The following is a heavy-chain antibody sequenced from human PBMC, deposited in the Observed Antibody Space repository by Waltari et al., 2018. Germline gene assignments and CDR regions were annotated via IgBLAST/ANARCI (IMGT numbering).Heavy chain of an antibody. Sequence: QVQLVESGGGVVQPGRSLRLSCAASGFTFSSYGMHWVRQAPGKGLEWVAVIWYDGSNKYYADSVKGRFTISRDNSKNTLYLQMNSLRAEDTAVYYCARAKVGATYGMDVWGQGTTVTVSS. CDR1: GFTFSSYG. CDR2: IWYDGSNK. CDR3: ARAKVGATYGMDV. D-gene: IGHD1-26*01. V-gene: IGHV3-33*01. J-gene: IGHJ6*02.